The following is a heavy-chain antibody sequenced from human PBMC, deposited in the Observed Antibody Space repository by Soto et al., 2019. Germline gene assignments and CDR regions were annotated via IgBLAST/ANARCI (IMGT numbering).Heavy chain of an antibody. J-gene: IGHJ4*02. V-gene: IGHV3-30*18. CDR3: AKGGGRGVPGGDYFDY. Sequence: PGGSLGLSCSASVFPVWSDGMHWVRQAPGKGLEWVAVISYDGSNKYYADSVKGRFTISRDNSKNTLYLQMNSLRAEDTAVYYCAKGGGRGVPGGDYFDYWGLGTLVNVSS. CDR2: ISYDGSNK. CDR1: VFPVWSDG. D-gene: IGHD2-8*02.